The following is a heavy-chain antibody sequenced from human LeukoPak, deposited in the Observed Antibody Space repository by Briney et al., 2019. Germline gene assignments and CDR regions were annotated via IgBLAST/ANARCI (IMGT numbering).Heavy chain of an antibody. D-gene: IGHD6-6*01. CDR1: GGTFSSNA. J-gene: IGHJ4*02. CDR2: IIPIFGIT. Sequence: SVKVSCKASGGTFSSNAISWVRQAPGQGLEWMGGIIPIFGITNYAQKFQGRVTVTADESTSTAYMELSSLRSEDTAIYYCARVPPSIAARAQHFDYWGQGTLVTVSS. CDR3: ARVPPSIAARAQHFDY. V-gene: IGHV1-69*01.